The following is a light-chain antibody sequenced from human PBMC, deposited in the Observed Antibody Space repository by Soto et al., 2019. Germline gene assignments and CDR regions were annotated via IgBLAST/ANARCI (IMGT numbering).Light chain of an antibody. CDR1: SGHNNYI. V-gene: IGLV4-60*02. Sequence: QSVLTQSSSASASLGSSVKLTCTLSSGHNNYIIAWHQQQPGRAPRYLLKLERSGSYNKGSGVPDRFSGSSSGADRYLTISNLQFEDEADYYCETWDTNTWVFGGGTKLT. CDR2: LERSGSY. J-gene: IGLJ3*02. CDR3: ETWDTNTWV.